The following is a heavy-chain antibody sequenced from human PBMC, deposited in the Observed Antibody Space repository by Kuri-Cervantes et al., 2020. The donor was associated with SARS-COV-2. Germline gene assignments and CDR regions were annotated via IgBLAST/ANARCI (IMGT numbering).Heavy chain of an antibody. CDR3: AKESWYEDSRLGYFDL. V-gene: IGHV3-9*01. CDR1: GFTFDVYA. CDR2: ISWNSGSI. Sequence: GGSLRPACAASGFTFDVYAMHWVRQAPGKGLEWVSGISWNSGSIGYADSVKGRFTISRDNAKNSLYLQMNSLRAEDTALYYCAKESWYEDSRLGYFDLWGRGTLVTVSS. D-gene: IGHD2-15*01. J-gene: IGHJ2*01.